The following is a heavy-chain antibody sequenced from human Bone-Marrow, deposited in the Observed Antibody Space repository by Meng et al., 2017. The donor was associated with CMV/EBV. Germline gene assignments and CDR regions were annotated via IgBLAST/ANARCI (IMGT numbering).Heavy chain of an antibody. CDR3: ATMVVTGT. D-gene: IGHD4-23*01. Sequence: GGSLRLSCAASGFTFSSYAMSWVRQAPGKGLEWVSSISSSSSYIYYADSVKGRFTISRDNAKNSLYLQMNSLGAEDTAVYYCATMVVTGTWGQGTLVTVSS. CDR1: GFTFSSYA. CDR2: ISSSSSYI. V-gene: IGHV3-21*01. J-gene: IGHJ5*02.